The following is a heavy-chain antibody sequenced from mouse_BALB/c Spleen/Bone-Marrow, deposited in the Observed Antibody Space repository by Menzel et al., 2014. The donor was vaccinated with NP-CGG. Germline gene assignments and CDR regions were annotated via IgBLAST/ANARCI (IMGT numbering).Heavy chain of an antibody. V-gene: IGHV1-80*01. J-gene: IGHJ4*01. D-gene: IGHD1-1*01. CDR2: IYPGDGDT. CDR3: HYFGSDYYVMDY. CDR1: GYAFSNNW. Sequence: QVQLQQSGAEMVRPGSSVKISCKASGYAFSNNWMNWMKQRPGQGLEWIGQIYPGDGDTNYNGKFKGKATLTADKSSSIAYMQVSSLTFEDSAVYFCHYFGSDYYVMDYWGQGTSVTVSS.